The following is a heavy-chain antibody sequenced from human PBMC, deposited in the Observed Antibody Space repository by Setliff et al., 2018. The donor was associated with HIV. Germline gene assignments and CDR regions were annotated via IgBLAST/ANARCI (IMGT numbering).Heavy chain of an antibody. Sequence: ASVKVSCKASGDIFSRYGISWVRQAPGQGLEWMGGIIPIYGTANSAQKFQGRVTITADESTSTAYMELSTLRSEDTAVYFCARGRISVEAAPLGWFDPWGQGTLVTVSS. V-gene: IGHV1-69*13. CDR3: ARGRISVEAAPLGWFDP. D-gene: IGHD6-6*01. CDR1: GDIFSRYG. CDR2: IIPIYGTA. J-gene: IGHJ5*02.